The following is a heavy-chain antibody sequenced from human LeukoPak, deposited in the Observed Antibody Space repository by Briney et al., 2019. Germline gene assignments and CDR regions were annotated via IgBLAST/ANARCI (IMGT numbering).Heavy chain of an antibody. J-gene: IGHJ4*02. CDR2: ISGSGANT. CDR1: GFPFSTYA. CDR3: AKERARYPNPYYFYS. Sequence: GFLRLSCAASGFPFSTYAMRWVRQAPGKGLEWVSPISGSGANTYYADSVRGRFTISRDNSKNTLYLHMNSVRAEHTAVYYCAKERARYPNPYYFYSCGQRALVTVSP. V-gene: IGHV3-23*01. D-gene: IGHD3-16*02.